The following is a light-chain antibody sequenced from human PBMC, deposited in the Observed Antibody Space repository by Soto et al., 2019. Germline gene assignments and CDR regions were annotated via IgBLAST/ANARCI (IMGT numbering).Light chain of an antibody. CDR1: QTVSSY. CDR2: DAS. Sequence: EIVLTQPPATLGLSPGERATLSCRASQTVSSYLAWYQQKPGQAPRLLIYDASNRATGIPARFSGSGSGTDFTLTISSLESEDFAVYYCQQRRNWPLTFGGGTKVDIK. J-gene: IGKJ4*01. CDR3: QQRRNWPLT. V-gene: IGKV3-11*01.